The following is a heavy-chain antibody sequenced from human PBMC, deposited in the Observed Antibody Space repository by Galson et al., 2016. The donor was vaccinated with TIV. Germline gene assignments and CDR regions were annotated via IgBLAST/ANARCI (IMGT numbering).Heavy chain of an antibody. D-gene: IGHD3-3*01. Sequence: GAEVKKPGESLKISCKASGYSFATFWVGWVRQMPGQGLEWMGVIYPADSETRYSPSFQGQVTISADKSISTAYLQWSSLKASDTALYYCARHHDFWSGPGDFYMDVWGKGTTVSVSS. J-gene: IGHJ6*03. CDR3: ARHHDFWSGPGDFYMDV. V-gene: IGHV5-51*01. CDR2: IYPADSET. CDR1: GYSFATFW.